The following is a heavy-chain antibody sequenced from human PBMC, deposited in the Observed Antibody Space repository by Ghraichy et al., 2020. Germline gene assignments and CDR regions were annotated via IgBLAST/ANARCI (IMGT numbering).Heavy chain of an antibody. CDR2: IYSGGST. CDR3: ALRYVWGSYRREIDY. J-gene: IGHJ4*02. D-gene: IGHD3-16*02. V-gene: IGHV3-66*01. CDR1: GFTVSSNY. Sequence: GGSLRLSCAASGFTVSSNYMSWVRQAPGKGLEWVSVIYSGGSTYYADSVKGRFTISRDNSKNTLYLQMNSLRAEDTAVYYCALRYVWGSYRREIDYWGQGTLVTVSS.